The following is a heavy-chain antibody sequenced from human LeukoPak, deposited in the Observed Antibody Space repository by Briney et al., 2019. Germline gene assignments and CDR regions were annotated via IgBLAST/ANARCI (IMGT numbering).Heavy chain of an antibody. CDR3: AINYGSGSYYSIDY. Sequence: ASVKVSCKASGGTFSSYAISWVRQAPGQGLEWMGGIIPIFGTANYAQKFQGRVTTTTDESTSTAYMELSSLRSEDTAVYYCAINYGSGSYYSIDYWGQGTLVTVSS. CDR2: IIPIFGTA. V-gene: IGHV1-69*05. D-gene: IGHD3-10*01. CDR1: GGTFSSYA. J-gene: IGHJ4*02.